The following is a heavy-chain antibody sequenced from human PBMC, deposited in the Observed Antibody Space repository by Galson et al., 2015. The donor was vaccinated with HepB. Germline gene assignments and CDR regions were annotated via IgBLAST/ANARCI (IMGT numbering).Heavy chain of an antibody. V-gene: IGHV2-70*11. Sequence: PALVKPTQTLTLTCTFSGFSLSTSGMCVSWIRQPPGKALEWLARIDWDDDKYYSTSLKTRLPISKDTSKNQVVLTMTNMDPVDTATYYCARGIVVVAATPGDYYYYGMDVWGQGTTVTVSS. CDR2: IDWDDDK. CDR3: ARGIVVVAATPGDYYYYGMDV. D-gene: IGHD2-15*01. J-gene: IGHJ6*02. CDR1: GFSLSTSGMC.